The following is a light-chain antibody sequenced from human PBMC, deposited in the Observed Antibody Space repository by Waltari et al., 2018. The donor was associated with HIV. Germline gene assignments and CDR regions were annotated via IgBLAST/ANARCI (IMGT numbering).Light chain of an antibody. CDR3: SSYTSSSTLRV. V-gene: IGLV2-14*01. CDR2: EVS. CDR1: SSDVGGYNH. Sequence: QSALTQPASVSGSPGQSITISCPGTSSDVGGYNHVSWYQQHPGKAPKLMIYEVSNRPSGVSNRFSGSKSGNTASLTISGLQAEDEADYYCSSYTSSSTLRVFGGGTKLTVL. J-gene: IGLJ3*02.